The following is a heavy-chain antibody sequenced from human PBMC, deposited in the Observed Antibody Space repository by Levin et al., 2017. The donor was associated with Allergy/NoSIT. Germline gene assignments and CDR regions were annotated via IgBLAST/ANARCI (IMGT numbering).Heavy chain of an antibody. CDR3: ARRGYSHGYDY. CDR1: GGSISGYY. Sequence: SETLSLMCTVSGGSISGYYWSWIRQPPGMGLEWIGYLYYSGSTTYNPSLTSRVTISVDTSKNQFSLKLTSVTAADTPVYYCARRGYSHGYDYWSQGTLVTVSS. V-gene: IGHV4-59*01. CDR2: LYYSGST. D-gene: IGHD5-18*01. J-gene: IGHJ4*02.